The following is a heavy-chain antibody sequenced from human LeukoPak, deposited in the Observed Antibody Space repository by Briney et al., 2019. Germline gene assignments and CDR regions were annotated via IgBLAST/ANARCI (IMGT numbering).Heavy chain of an antibody. CDR2: VNHSGST. CDR3: ARGQVTMIVVVRAWYMDV. D-gene: IGHD3-22*01. Sequence: SETLSLTCAVCGGSFSGYYWSWIRQPPGKGLEWIGEVNHSGSTNYNPSLKSRVTISVDTSKNQFSLKLSSVTAADTAVYNCARGQVTMIVVVRAWYMDVWGKGTTVTVSS. J-gene: IGHJ6*03. V-gene: IGHV4-34*01. CDR1: GGSFSGYY.